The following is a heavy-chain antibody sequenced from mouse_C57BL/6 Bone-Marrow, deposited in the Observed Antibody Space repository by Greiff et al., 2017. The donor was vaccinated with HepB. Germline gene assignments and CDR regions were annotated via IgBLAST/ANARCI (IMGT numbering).Heavy chain of an antibody. CDR3: APTAQATYYAMDY. Sequence: VKLMESGAELARPGASVKLSCKASGYTFTSYGISWVKQRTGQGLEWIGEIYPRSGNTYYNEKFKGKATLTADKSSSTAYMELRSLTSEDSAVYFCAPTAQATYYAMDYWGQGTSVTVSS. D-gene: IGHD3-2*02. J-gene: IGHJ4*01. CDR1: GYTFTSYG. CDR2: IYPRSGNT. V-gene: IGHV1-81*01.